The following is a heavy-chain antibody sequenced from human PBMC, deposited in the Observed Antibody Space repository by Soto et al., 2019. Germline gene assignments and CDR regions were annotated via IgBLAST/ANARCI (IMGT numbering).Heavy chain of an antibody. V-gene: IGHV1-18*01. CDR2: ISAYNGNT. Sequence: ASVKVSCKASGYTFTSYGISWVQQAPGQGLEWMGWISAYNGNTSYAQKLQGRVTMTTNTSTSTAYMELSSLRSDDTAVYYCARTGFPTPTRYSWFDPWGQGTLVTVS. D-gene: IGHD7-27*01. J-gene: IGHJ5*02. CDR3: ARTGFPTPTRYSWFDP. CDR1: GYTFTSYG.